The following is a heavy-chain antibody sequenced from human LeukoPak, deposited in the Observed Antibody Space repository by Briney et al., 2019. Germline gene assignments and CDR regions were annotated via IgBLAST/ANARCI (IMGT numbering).Heavy chain of an antibody. CDR1: GFTFSTYA. J-gene: IGHJ4*02. CDR3: AREGTQAAALDY. V-gene: IGHV3-64*02. CDR2: ISSNGGST. D-gene: IGHD6-13*01. Sequence: PGGSLGLSCAASGFTFSTYAMHWVRQAPGKGLECVSAISSNGGSTYYADSVKGRFTISRDNSKNTLYLQMGSLRAEDMAVYYCAREGTQAAALDYWGQGTLATVSS.